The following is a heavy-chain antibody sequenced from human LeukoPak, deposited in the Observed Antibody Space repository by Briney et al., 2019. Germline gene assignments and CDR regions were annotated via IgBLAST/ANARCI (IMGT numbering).Heavy chain of an antibody. D-gene: IGHD4-17*01. V-gene: IGHV3-21*01. Sequence: PGGSLRLSCAASGFTFSSYSMNWVRQAPGEGLEWVSSISSSSYIYYADSVKGRFTISRDDAKNSLYLQMNSLRAEDTAVYYCARDTVTYYFDYWGQGTLVTVSS. CDR2: ISSSSYI. J-gene: IGHJ4*02. CDR3: ARDTVTYYFDY. CDR1: GFTFSSYS.